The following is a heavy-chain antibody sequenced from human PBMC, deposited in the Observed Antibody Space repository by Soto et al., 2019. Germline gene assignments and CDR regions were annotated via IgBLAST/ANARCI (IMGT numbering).Heavy chain of an antibody. J-gene: IGHJ5*02. Sequence: PGGSLSLSCAAPGFPFGSYAMSWVRKAPGKGLEWVSAISGSGGSTYYADSVKGRFTISRDNSKNTLYLQMNSLRAEDTAVYYCAKDLVAASVPRNNWFDPWGQGTLVTVSS. CDR3: AKDLVAASVPRNNWFDP. CDR2: ISGSGGST. CDR1: GFPFGSYA. V-gene: IGHV3-23*01. D-gene: IGHD5-12*01.